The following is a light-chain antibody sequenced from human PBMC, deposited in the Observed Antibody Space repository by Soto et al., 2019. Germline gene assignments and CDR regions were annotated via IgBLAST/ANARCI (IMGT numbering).Light chain of an antibody. Sequence: DIPMTQSPSSLSASVGDRVTITCRASQSISIYLNWYQQKPGKAPKFLIYAASSLQSGVPSRFSGSGSGTDFTLTISSLEPEDFATYYCQQTYSTPRTFGGGTEVEIK. CDR3: QQTYSTPRT. J-gene: IGKJ4*01. CDR1: QSISIY. CDR2: AAS. V-gene: IGKV1-39*01.